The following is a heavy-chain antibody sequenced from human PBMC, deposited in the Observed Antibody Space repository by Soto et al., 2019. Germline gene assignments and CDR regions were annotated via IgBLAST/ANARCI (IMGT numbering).Heavy chain of an antibody. V-gene: IGHV3-23*01. D-gene: IGHD1-7*01. CDR3: AKDRNYPRDQFHY. CDR1: GFTFSTYA. CDR2: ISANGQGI. J-gene: IGHJ4*02. Sequence: PGGSLRLSCAASGFTFSTYALSWVRQAPGKGLEWVSAISANGQGIYYADSVRGRFTISRDNSMNTIFLHMDSLRAEDTAVYYCAKDRNYPRDQFHYWGQGTLVTVSS.